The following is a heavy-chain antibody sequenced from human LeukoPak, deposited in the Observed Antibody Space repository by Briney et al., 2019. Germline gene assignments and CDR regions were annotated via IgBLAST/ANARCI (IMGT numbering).Heavy chain of an antibody. D-gene: IGHD3-16*01. V-gene: IGHV4-61*08. CDR1: GGSISSGDYY. J-gene: IGHJ5*02. CDR2: IYYSGST. Sequence: SETLSLTCTVSGGSISSGDYYWNWIRQHPGKGLEWIGYIYYSGSTNYNPSLKSRVTISVDTSKNQFSLKLSSVTAADTAVYYCARDGRGGDWFDPWGQGTLVTVPS. CDR3: ARDGRGGDWFDP.